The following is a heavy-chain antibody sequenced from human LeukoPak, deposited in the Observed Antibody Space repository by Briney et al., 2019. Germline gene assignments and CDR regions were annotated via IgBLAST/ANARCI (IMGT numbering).Heavy chain of an antibody. CDR2: IKQDGSEK. V-gene: IGHV3-7*01. D-gene: IGHD6-6*01. J-gene: IGHJ4*02. CDR1: GFTFSSYA. CDR3: ARVKKDGSSDY. Sequence: GGSLRLSCAASGFTFSSYAMSWVSQAPGKGLEWVANIKQDGSEKYYVDSVKGRFTISRDNAKNSLYLQMNSLRAEDTAVYYCARVKKDGSSDYWGQGTLVTVSS.